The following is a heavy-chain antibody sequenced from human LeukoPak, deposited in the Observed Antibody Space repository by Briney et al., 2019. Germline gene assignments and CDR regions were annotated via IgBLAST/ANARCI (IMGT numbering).Heavy chain of an antibody. CDR1: GFTFSSYA. CDR3: AREKGRGVISPYFDS. D-gene: IGHD3-10*01. J-gene: IGHJ4*02. CDR2: ISASGGST. Sequence: GGSLRLSCAASGFTFSSYAMSWVRQAPGKGLEWVSAISASGGSTYYADSVKGRFTISRDNSKNTLFLQMNSLRAEDTAVYYCAREKGRGVISPYFDSWGQGTLVTVSS. V-gene: IGHV3-23*01.